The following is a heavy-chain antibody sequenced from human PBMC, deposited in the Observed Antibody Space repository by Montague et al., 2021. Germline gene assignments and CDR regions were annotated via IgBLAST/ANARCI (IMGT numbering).Heavy chain of an antibody. D-gene: IGHD6-19*01. J-gene: IGHJ4*02. CDR3: ASLPYSSAWPYYFDH. CDR1: GFTFSSYT. V-gene: IGHV3-21*01. Sequence: SLSLSCAASGFTFSSYTINWVRQAPGKGLEWVSSISSSSLYIDYADSVKGRFTISRDNAKNSLYLQMNSLRAEDTAVYYCASLPYSSAWPYYFDHWGQGTLVTVSS. CDR2: ISSSSLYI.